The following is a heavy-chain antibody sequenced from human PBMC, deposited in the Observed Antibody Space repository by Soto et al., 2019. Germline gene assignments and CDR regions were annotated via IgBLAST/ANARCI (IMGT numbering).Heavy chain of an antibody. V-gene: IGHV4-31*03. D-gene: IGHD2-15*01. CDR3: ARGRVVVAATLPNWFDP. J-gene: IGHJ5*02. CDR2: IYYSGST. CDR1: GGSISSGDYY. Sequence: TLSLTCTVSGGSISSGDYYWNWIRQHPGKGLEWIGYIYYSGSTYYNPSLKSRLTISIDTSKNQFSLKLSSVTAADTAVYYCARGRVVVAATLPNWFDPWGQGTLVTVSS.